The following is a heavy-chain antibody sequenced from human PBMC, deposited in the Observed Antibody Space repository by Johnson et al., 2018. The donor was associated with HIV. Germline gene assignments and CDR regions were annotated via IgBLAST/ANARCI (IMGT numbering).Heavy chain of an antibody. V-gene: IGHV3-33*01. CDR1: GFTFSSHG. CDR3: AAYSGRNAFDL. J-gene: IGHJ3*01. D-gene: IGHD1-26*01. CDR2: RWYDGSNK. Sequence: QVQLVESGGGVVQPGRSLRLSCAATGFTFSSHGMHWVRQAPGNALEWVAVRWYDGSNKYYADTAKGRFNISRYNTKNTLDLQINSLRAEDTAVYYCAAYSGRNAFDLWGQGTMVTVSS.